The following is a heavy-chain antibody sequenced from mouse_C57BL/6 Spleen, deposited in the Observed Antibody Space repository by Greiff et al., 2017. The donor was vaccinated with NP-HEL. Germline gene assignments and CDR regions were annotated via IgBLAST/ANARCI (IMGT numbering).Heavy chain of an antibody. J-gene: IGHJ3*01. V-gene: IGHV5-9-1*02. CDR3: TRDQRSYYDYDGFAY. CDR2: ISSGGDYI. CDR1: GFTFSSYA. Sequence: EVNVVESGEGLVKPGGSLKLSCAASGFTFSSYAMSWVRQTPEKRLEWVAYISSGGDYIYYADTVKGRFTISRDNARNTLYLQMSSLKSEDTAMYYCTRDQRSYYDYDGFAYWGQGTLVTVSA. D-gene: IGHD2-4*01.